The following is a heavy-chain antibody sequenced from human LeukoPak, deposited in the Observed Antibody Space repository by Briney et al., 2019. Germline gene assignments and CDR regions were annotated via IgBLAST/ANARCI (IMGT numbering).Heavy chain of an antibody. V-gene: IGHV3-11*04. CDR3: AKDSAYYYDSSGYYYD. CDR1: GFTFSDYY. D-gene: IGHD3-22*01. CDR2: ISSSGSTI. J-gene: IGHJ4*02. Sequence: GGSLRLSCAASGFTFSDYYMSWIRQAPGKGLEWVSYISSSGSTIYYADSLRGRFTISRDNSKNTLYLQMNSLRAEDTAVYYCAKDSAYYYDSSGYYYDWGQGTLVTVSS.